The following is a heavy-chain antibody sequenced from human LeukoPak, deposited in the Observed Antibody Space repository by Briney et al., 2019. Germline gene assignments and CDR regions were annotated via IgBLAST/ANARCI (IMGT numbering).Heavy chain of an antibody. J-gene: IGHJ5*02. CDR2: IYHSGST. Sequence: SETLSLTCTVSGGSISSGGYYWSWIRQPPGKGLEWIGYIYHSGSTYYNPSLKSRVTISVDRSKNQFSLKLSSVTAADTAVYYCASHTIFGVVRSEPNWFDPWGQGTLVTVSS. D-gene: IGHD3-3*01. CDR1: GGSISSGGYY. CDR3: ASHTIFGVVRSEPNWFDP. V-gene: IGHV4-30-2*01.